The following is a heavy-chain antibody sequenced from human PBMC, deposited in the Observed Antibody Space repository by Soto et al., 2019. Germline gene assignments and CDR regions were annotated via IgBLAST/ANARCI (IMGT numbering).Heavy chain of an antibody. D-gene: IGHD3-16*01. CDR2: IIPIFSSR. CDR1: RDTFNKYA. J-gene: IGHJ6*02. Sequence: QVQLVQSGAEVKKPGSSVKVSCKTSRDTFNKYAFNWVRQAPGQGLEWMGWIIPIFSSRNYAEKFQGRVTITADDSTSTAYMELRSLRFEDTAVYYCARGETYLGVWGQETTVTVSS. CDR3: ARGETYLGV. V-gene: IGHV1-69*01.